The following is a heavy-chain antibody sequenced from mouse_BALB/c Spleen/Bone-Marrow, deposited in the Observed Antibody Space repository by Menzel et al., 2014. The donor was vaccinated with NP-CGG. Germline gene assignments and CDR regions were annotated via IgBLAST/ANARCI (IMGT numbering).Heavy chain of an antibody. CDR1: GFTFIDYY. CDR3: EREMGRILFGS. J-gene: IGHJ2*01. V-gene: IGHV7-3*02. Sequence: EVKLVESGGGLVQPGGSLRLSCVTSGFTFIDYYMNWVRQPPGKALEWVGFIRNKAKGYTTEYSASGKGRFTISRDNFQSILYHQMNTLSAEDSATYYCEREMGRILFGSLGPGTTLTVSS. D-gene: IGHD2-3*01. CDR2: IRNKAKGYTT.